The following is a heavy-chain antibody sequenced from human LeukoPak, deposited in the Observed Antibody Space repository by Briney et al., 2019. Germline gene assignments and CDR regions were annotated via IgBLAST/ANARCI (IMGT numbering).Heavy chain of an antibody. Sequence: SQTLSLTCTVSGGSISSGAYYWSWIRQHPGKGLEWIGYIYYSGHTYYNPSLKSRVTISVDRSKNQFSLKLSSVTAADTAVYYCARGHSEAWGNWFDPWGQGTLVTVSS. V-gene: IGHV4-30-4*08. CDR1: GGSISSGAYY. CDR3: ARGHSEAWGNWFDP. CDR2: IYYSGHT. J-gene: IGHJ5*02. D-gene: IGHD1-26*01.